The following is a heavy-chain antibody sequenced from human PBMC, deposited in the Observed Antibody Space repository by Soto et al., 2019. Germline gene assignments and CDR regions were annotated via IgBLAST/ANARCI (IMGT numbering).Heavy chain of an antibody. CDR1: GNILSSNSVA. V-gene: IGHV6-1*01. Sequence: SQTLSLTCVFSGNILSSNSVAWNWIRQSPSRGLEWLGRTYYRSKWYNDYAVSVKGRITVNPDTSKNQFSLQLNSVTPEDTAVYFCARGQFTAFDIWGQGTVVTVSS. J-gene: IGHJ3*02. CDR3: ARGQFTAFDI. CDR2: TYYRSKWYN. D-gene: IGHD6-19*01.